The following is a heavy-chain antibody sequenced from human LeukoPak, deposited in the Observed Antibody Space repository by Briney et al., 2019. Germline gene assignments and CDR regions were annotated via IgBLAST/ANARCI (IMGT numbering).Heavy chain of an antibody. CDR2: ISAYNGNT. J-gene: IGHJ3*02. Sequence: ASVKVSCKASGGTFSSYAISWVRQAPGQGLEWMGWISAYNGNTNYAQKLQGRVTMTTDTSTSTAYMELRSLRSDDTAVYYCAREDHYYDSSGYYCDAFDIWGQGTMVTVSS. V-gene: IGHV1-18*01. D-gene: IGHD3-22*01. CDR1: GGTFSSYA. CDR3: AREDHYYDSSGYYCDAFDI.